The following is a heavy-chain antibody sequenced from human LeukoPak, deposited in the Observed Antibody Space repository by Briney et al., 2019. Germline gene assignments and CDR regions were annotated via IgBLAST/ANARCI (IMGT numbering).Heavy chain of an antibody. V-gene: IGHV1-2*02. J-gene: IGHJ4*02. CDR1: GYTFTSYY. D-gene: IGHD6-13*01. CDR3: ARGAAAGTGGFDY. Sequence: ASVKVSCKASGYTFTSYYMHWVRQAPGQGLEWMGWINPNSGGTNYAQKFQGRVTMTRDTSISTAYMELSRLRSDDTAVYYCARGAAAGTGGFDYWGQGTLVTVSS. CDR2: INPNSGGT.